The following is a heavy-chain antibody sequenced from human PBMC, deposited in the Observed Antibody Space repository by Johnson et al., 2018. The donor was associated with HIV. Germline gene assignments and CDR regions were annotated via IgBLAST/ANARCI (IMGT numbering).Heavy chain of an antibody. D-gene: IGHD6-19*01. Sequence: EKLVESGGGLVQPGGSLRLSCTASGFRFSSSWMHWVRQAPGKGLVWVSRINSDGGSTAYADSVKGRFTISRENTKDTLSLQMNSLRAEDTGVYYCAKPQLLADDIFNFWGQGTMVTVSS. V-gene: IGHV3-74*02. J-gene: IGHJ3*01. CDR1: GFRFSSSW. CDR3: AKPQLLADDIFNF. CDR2: INSDGGST.